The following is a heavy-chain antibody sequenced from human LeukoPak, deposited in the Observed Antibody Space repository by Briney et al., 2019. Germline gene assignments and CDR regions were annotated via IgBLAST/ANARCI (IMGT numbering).Heavy chain of an antibody. CDR1: GFTFSSSA. D-gene: IGHD3-3*01. CDR3: AKGGQYYDFSRFGY. CDR2: ITVQGGGT. V-gene: IGHV3-23*01. Sequence: AGSLRLSCAASGFTFSSSAMSWVRQAPGKGLEWVSSITVQGGGTYFADSVKGRFTISRDNSKNTLYLQMNRLRAEDTAVYYCAKGGQYYDFSRFGYWGQRTLVTVSS. J-gene: IGHJ4*02.